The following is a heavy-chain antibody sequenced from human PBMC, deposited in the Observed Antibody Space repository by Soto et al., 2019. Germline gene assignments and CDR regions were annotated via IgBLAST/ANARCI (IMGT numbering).Heavy chain of an antibody. CDR1: GFTFSSYD. Sequence: GGSLRLSCAASGFTFSSYDMHWVRQAPGKGLEWVSDIGTSGDTYYPVSVKGRLTISRENAKNSLYLQLNSLRAGDTAVYYCARGTGYGDFSFDYWGQGTLVTVSS. D-gene: IGHD4-17*01. CDR2: IGTSGDT. J-gene: IGHJ4*02. CDR3: ARGTGYGDFSFDY. V-gene: IGHV3-13*01.